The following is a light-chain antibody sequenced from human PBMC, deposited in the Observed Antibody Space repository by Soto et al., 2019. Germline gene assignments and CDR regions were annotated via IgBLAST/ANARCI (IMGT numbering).Light chain of an antibody. V-gene: IGLV1-40*01. Sequence: QSVLAQPPSVSGAPGQTVTISCTGGSSNIGAHYGVHWYQQLPGTAPKLLIYGNTNRPSGVPDRFSASKSGTSASLAITGLQAEDEADYYCQSYDSSLAGWVFGGGTKLTVL. CDR1: SSNIGAHYG. J-gene: IGLJ3*02. CDR2: GNT. CDR3: QSYDSSLAGWV.